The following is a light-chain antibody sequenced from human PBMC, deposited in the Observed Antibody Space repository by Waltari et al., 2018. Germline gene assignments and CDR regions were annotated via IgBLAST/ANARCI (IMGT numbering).Light chain of an antibody. CDR3: QSYDSSLSAV. CDR2: AFR. Sequence: QSVLTQPPSVSGAPGHSVTISCTGSRSNIGANYDVHWYQQLPGAAPELLIYAFRNRPSGVPGRFYGSKSGTSASLAINGLQAEDAAVYYCQSYDSSLSAVFGGGTKVTVL. J-gene: IGLJ3*02. CDR1: RSNIGANYD. V-gene: IGLV1-40*01.